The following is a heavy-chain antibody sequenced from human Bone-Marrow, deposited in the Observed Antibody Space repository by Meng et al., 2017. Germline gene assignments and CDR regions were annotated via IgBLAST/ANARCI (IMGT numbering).Heavy chain of an antibody. D-gene: IGHD6-13*01. CDR2: INHSGST. Sequence: QGQLHSLGAGLLTPSETLSLTCAVYGGSFSGYYWSWIRQPPGKGLEWIGEINHSGSTNYNPSLKSRVTISVDTSKNQFSLKLSSVTAADTAVYYCARWAPSSRTFDYWGQGTLVTVSS. V-gene: IGHV4-34*01. CDR3: ARWAPSSRTFDY. J-gene: IGHJ4*02. CDR1: GGSFSGYY.